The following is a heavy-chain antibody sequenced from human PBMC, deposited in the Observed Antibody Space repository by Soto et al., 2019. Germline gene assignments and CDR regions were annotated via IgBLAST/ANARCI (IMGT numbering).Heavy chain of an antibody. CDR1: GYSFTSYW. Sequence: PGESLKISCKGSGYSFTSYWIGCVRQTPGKGLEWMGIIYPGDSDTRYSPSFQGQVTISADKSISTAYLQWSSLKASDTAMYYCARHSGYDLDDYYYYYMDVWGKGTTVTVSS. D-gene: IGHD5-12*01. CDR3: ARHSGYDLDDYYYYYMDV. J-gene: IGHJ6*03. CDR2: IYPGDSDT. V-gene: IGHV5-51*01.